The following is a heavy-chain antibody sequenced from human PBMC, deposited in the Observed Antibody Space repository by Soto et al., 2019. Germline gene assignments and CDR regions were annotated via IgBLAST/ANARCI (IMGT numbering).Heavy chain of an antibody. Sequence: GGSLRLSCAASGFTFSSYGMHWVRQAPGKGLEWVAVISYDGSNKYYADSVKGRFTISRDNSKNTLYLQMNSLRAEDTAVYYCAKEADILTGYSHYGMDVWGQGTTVTVSS. D-gene: IGHD3-9*01. V-gene: IGHV3-30*18. CDR1: GFTFSSYG. CDR3: AKEADILTGYSHYGMDV. J-gene: IGHJ6*02. CDR2: ISYDGSNK.